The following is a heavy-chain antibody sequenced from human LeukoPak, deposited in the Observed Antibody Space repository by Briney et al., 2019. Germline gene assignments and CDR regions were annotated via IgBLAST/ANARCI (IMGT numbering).Heavy chain of an antibody. V-gene: IGHV4-34*01. Sequence: PSETLSLTCAVYGGSFSGYYWSWIRQPPGKGLEWIGEINHSGSTNYNPSLKSRVTISVDTSKNQFSLKLSSVTAADTAVYYCASGFSSSSYFDYWRQGTLVTVSS. CDR2: INHSGST. CDR1: GGSFSGYY. CDR3: ASGFSSSSYFDY. J-gene: IGHJ4*02. D-gene: IGHD6-6*01.